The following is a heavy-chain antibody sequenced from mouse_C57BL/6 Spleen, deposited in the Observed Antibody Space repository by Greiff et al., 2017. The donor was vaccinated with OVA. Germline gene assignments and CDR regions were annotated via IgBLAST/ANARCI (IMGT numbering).Heavy chain of an antibody. CDR2: IHPNSGST. CDR3: ARGYYGSSYEDYFDY. CDR1: GYTFTSYW. Sequence: QVQLQQPGAELVKPGASVTLSCKASGYTFTSYWMHWVKQRPGQGLEWIGMIHPNSGSTNYNEKFKSKATLTVDKSSSTAYMQLSSLTSEDSAVYYCARGYYGSSYEDYFDYWGQGTTLTVSS. V-gene: IGHV1-64*01. J-gene: IGHJ2*01. D-gene: IGHD1-1*01.